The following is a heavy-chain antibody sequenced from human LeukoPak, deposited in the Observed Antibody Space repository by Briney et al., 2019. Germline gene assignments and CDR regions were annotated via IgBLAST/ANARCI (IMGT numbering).Heavy chain of an antibody. CDR3: ASSNSVVGYFQH. J-gene: IGHJ1*01. D-gene: IGHD2/OR15-2a*01. V-gene: IGHV4-30-4*08. CDR1: GGSISSGDYY. Sequence: SQTLSLTCTVSGGSISSGDYYWSWIRQPPGKGLEWIGYIYYSGSTYYNPSLKSRVTISVDTSKSQFSLKLSSVTAADTAVYYCASSNSVVGYFQHWGQDTLVTVSS. CDR2: IYYSGST.